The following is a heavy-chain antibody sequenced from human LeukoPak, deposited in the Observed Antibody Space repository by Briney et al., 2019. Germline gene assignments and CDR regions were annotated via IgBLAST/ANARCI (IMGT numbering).Heavy chain of an antibody. Sequence: GGSLRLSCAASGFTFSSYSMNWVRQAPGKGLEWVSSVSSSSSYIYYADSVKGRFTISRDNAKNSLYLQMNSLRAEDTAVYYCARDRYSSSWYDYWGQGTLVTVSS. CDR1: GFTFSSYS. CDR3: ARDRYSSSWYDY. D-gene: IGHD6-13*01. V-gene: IGHV3-21*01. J-gene: IGHJ4*02. CDR2: VSSSSSYI.